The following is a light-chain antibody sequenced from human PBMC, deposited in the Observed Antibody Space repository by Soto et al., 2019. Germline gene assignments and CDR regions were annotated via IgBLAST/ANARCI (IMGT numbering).Light chain of an antibody. Sequence: EIVMTQSQATQSVSPGERATLSCRASQSVSSNLAWYQQKPGQAPRLLIYGASTRATGIPARFSGSGSGTEFTITISSLLSEDFAVYYCQQYNNWPPWTFGQGTKVEIK. CDR3: QQYNNWPPWT. CDR2: GAS. CDR1: QSVSSN. V-gene: IGKV3-15*01. J-gene: IGKJ1*01.